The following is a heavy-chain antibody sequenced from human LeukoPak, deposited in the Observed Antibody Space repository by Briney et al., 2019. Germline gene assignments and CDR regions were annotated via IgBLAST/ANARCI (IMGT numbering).Heavy chain of an antibody. V-gene: IGHV3-33*06. CDR2: IWDDGSDK. CDR1: VFTFNSNG. CDR3: AKAGDNSGYYPAFYYYMDV. D-gene: IGHD3-22*01. Sequence: GGALRLSCAASVFTFNSNGMHWVRQAPGTGLEGVALIWDDGSDKYYAGSVKGRFTISRDNSKSTLYLQMNSLRAEDTAVYYCAKAGDNSGYYPAFYYYMDVWGRGTTVTVSS. J-gene: IGHJ6*03.